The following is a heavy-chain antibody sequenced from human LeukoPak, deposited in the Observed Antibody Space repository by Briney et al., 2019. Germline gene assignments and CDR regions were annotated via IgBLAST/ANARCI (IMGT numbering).Heavy chain of an antibody. J-gene: IGHJ6*03. Sequence: ASVKVSCTASGYTFTGYYMHWVRQAPGQGLEWLGWINPNSGGTNYAQKFQGRVTMTRDTSISTAYMELSRLRSDGTAVYYCARDGDSSGWAKDYYYYMDVWGKGTTVTVSS. CDR3: ARDGDSSGWAKDYYYYMDV. CDR2: INPNSGGT. V-gene: IGHV1-2*02. D-gene: IGHD6-19*01. CDR1: GYTFTGYY.